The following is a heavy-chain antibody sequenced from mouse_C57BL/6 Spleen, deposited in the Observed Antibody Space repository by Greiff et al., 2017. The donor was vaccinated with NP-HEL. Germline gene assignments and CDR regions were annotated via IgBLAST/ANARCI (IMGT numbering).Heavy chain of an antibody. J-gene: IGHJ3*01. Sequence: VHVKQSGAELVRPGASVKLSCTASGFNIKDYYMHWVKQRPEQGLEWIGRIDPEDGDTEYAPKFQGKATMTADTSSNTAYLQLSSLTSEDTAVYYCTPYGNYEAWFAYWGQGTLVTVSA. V-gene: IGHV14-1*01. D-gene: IGHD2-10*02. CDR1: GFNIKDYY. CDR3: TPYGNYEAWFAY. CDR2: IDPEDGDT.